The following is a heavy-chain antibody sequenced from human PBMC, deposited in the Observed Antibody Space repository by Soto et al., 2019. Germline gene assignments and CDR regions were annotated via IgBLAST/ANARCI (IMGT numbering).Heavy chain of an antibody. CDR3: ARHKGGAYGMDV. CDR1: AGSISGYY. V-gene: IGHV4-59*08. J-gene: IGHJ6*02. CDR2: LYYSGST. D-gene: IGHD1-26*01. Sequence: QVQLQESGPGLVKPSETLSLTCTVSAGSISGYYWSWIRQPPGKGLEWIGYLYYSGSTYYNPSLTSRVTISLDTSKNQFSLNLRSVTAADTAMYYCARHKGGAYGMDVWGQGATVTVSS.